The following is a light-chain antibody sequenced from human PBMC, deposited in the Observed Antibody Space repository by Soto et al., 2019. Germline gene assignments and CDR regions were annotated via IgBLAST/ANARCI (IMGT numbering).Light chain of an antibody. J-gene: IGLJ3*02. CDR3: SSYTSSNTWV. CDR1: SSDVGGYNY. V-gene: IGLV2-14*01. CDR2: EVS. Sequence: QSALTQPASVSGSAGQSITISCTGTSSDVGGYNYVSWYQQYPGKAPKLKIYEVSNRPSGVSNRFSGSKSGNTASLTISGLQAEDEADYYCSSYTSSNTWVFGGGTKLTVL.